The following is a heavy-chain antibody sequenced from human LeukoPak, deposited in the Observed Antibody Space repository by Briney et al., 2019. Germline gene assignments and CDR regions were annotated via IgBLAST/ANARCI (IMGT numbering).Heavy chain of an antibody. CDR1: GGSISSSSYY. CDR3: ARVDSGSYLDYYYYYMDV. Sequence: PSETLSLTCTVSGGSISSSSYYWGWIRQPPGKGLEWIGSIYYSGSTYYNPSLKSRVTISVDTSKNQFSLKLSSVTAADTAVYYCARVDSGSYLDYYYYYMDVWGKGTTVTVSS. J-gene: IGHJ6*03. D-gene: IGHD1-26*01. V-gene: IGHV4-39*07. CDR2: IYYSGST.